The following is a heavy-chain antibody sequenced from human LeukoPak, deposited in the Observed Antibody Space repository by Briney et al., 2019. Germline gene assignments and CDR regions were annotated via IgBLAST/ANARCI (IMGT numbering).Heavy chain of an antibody. CDR2: IRSKAYGGTT. CDR1: GFTFGDYA. V-gene: IGHV3-49*04. D-gene: IGHD6-19*01. Sequence: QPGRSLRLSCTASGFTFGDYAMSWVCQAPGKGLEWVGFIRSKAYGGTTEYAASVKGRFTISRDDSKSIAYLQMNSLKTEDTAVYYCTRAHGGWFDYWGQGTLVTVSS. J-gene: IGHJ4*02. CDR3: TRAHGGWFDY.